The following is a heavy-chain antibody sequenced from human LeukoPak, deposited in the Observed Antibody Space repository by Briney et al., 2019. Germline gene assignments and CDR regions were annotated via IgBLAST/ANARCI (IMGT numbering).Heavy chain of an antibody. J-gene: IGHJ4*02. CDR1: GGTFSSYA. D-gene: IGHD4-23*01. V-gene: IGHV1-69*05. Sequence: SVKVSCKASGGTFSSYAISWVRQAPGQGLEWMGRIIPIFGTANYAQKFQGRVTITTDESTSTAYMELSSLRSEDTAVYYCARAMTTVVKIPCYWGQGTLVTVSS. CDR3: ARAMTTVVKIPCY. CDR2: IIPIFGTA.